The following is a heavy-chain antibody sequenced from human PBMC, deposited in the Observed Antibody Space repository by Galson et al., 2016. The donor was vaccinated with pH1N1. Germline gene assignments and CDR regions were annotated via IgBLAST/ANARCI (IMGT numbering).Heavy chain of an antibody. CDR1: GFTFSSYE. J-gene: IGHJ2*01. Sequence: SLRLSCAASGFTFSSYEMNWVRQAPGKGLEWVSYISSSGSGSTIYYADSVKGRFTISRDNSKNTLYLQMNNLSADDTAVYFCARMVATAIGLGGEQIWYFDLWGRGTPVTVSS. CDR3: ARMVATAIGLGGEQIWYFDL. D-gene: IGHD2-21*02. CDR2: ISSSGSGSTI. V-gene: IGHV3-48*03.